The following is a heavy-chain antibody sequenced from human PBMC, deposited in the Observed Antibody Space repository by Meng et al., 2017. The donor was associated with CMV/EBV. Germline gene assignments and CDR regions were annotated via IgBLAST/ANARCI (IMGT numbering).Heavy chain of an antibody. V-gene: IGHV1-18*01. CDR3: ARDFGQLRFVEWLSRTWFDP. Sequence: ASVKVSCKASGYTFTSYGISWVRQAPGQGLEWMGWISAYNGNTNYAQKLQGRVTMTTDTSTSTAYMELRSLRSDDTAVYYCARDFGQLRFVEWLSRTWFDPWGQGTPVTVSS. J-gene: IGHJ5*02. CDR2: ISAYNGNT. CDR1: GYTFTSYG. D-gene: IGHD3-3*01.